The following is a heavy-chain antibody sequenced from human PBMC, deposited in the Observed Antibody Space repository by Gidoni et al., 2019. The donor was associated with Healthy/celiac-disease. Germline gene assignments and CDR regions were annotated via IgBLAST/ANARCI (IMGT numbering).Heavy chain of an antibody. CDR1: GGSISSGGYY. D-gene: IGHD5-12*01. V-gene: IGHV4-31*03. CDR3: ARGADSGYDLSSWFDP. J-gene: IGHJ5*02. Sequence: QVQLQESGPGLVKPSQTLSLTCTVSGGSISSGGYYWSWIRQHPGKGLEWIGYIYYSGSTYYNPSLKSRVTISVDTSKNQFSLKLSSVTAADTAVYYCARGADSGYDLSSWFDPWGQGTLVTVSS. CDR2: IYYSGST.